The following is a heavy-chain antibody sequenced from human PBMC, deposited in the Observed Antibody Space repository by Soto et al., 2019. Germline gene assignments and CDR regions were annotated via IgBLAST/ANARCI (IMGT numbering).Heavy chain of an antibody. Sequence: ASVKVSCKASGYTFTSYAMHWVLQAPGQRLEWMGWINAGNGNTKYSQKFQGRVTITRDTSASTAYMELSSLRSEDTAVYYCARDSSGYYPYFDYWGQGTLVTVSS. CDR1: GYTFTSYA. CDR3: ARDSSGYYPYFDY. CDR2: INAGNGNT. J-gene: IGHJ4*02. V-gene: IGHV1-3*01. D-gene: IGHD3-22*01.